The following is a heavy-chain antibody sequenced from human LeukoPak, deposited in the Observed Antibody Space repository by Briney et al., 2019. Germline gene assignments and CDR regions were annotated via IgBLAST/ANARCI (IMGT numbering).Heavy chain of an antibody. CDR3: ARDHEDCSSTSCYD. J-gene: IGHJ4*02. CDR2: INPNSGGT. V-gene: IGHV1-2*06. Sequence: ASVKVSCKAPGYTFTGYYMHWVRQAPGQGLEWMGRINPNSGGTNYAQKFQGRVTMTRDTSISTAYMELSRLRSDDTAVYYCARDHEDCSSTSCYDWGQGTLVTVSS. D-gene: IGHD2-2*01. CDR1: GYTFTGYY.